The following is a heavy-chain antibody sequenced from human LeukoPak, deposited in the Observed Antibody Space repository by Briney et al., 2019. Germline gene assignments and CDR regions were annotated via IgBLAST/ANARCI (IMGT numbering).Heavy chain of an antibody. Sequence: GGSLRLSCAASGFTFSSYWMSWVRQAPGKGLEWVAHIKQDGSEKYYVDSVKGRFTISRDNAKNSLYLQMNSLRAEDTAVYYCARLGYSYGFVTDYWGQGTLVTVSS. V-gene: IGHV3-7*01. CDR3: ARLGYSYGFVTDY. CDR1: GFTFSSYW. CDR2: IKQDGSEK. J-gene: IGHJ4*02. D-gene: IGHD5-18*01.